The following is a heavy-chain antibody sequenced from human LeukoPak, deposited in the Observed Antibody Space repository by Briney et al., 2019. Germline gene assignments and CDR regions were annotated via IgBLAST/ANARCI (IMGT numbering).Heavy chain of an antibody. D-gene: IGHD3-3*02. CDR1: GFTFSNYA. J-gene: IGHJ4*02. CDR2: ISYSGGST. Sequence: GGSLRLSCAASGFTFSNYAMSWVRQAPGKGLEWVLTISYSGGSTYYVASVKGRFTISRDNSKNTLYLLMNSLRAEDTAVYYCAKDWAFKANPYYFDYWGQGTLVTVSS. V-gene: IGHV3-23*01. CDR3: AKDWAFKANPYYFDY.